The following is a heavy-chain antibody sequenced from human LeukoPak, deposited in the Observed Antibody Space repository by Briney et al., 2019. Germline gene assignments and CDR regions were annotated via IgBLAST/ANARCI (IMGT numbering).Heavy chain of an antibody. J-gene: IGHJ5*02. Sequence: GASVKVSCRASGYTFTSYYMHWVRQAPGQGLEWMGMINPSGGSTSYAQKFQGRVTMTRDTSTSTVYMELSSLRSEDTAVYYCARDLSRVTMVRGVKTGPNWFDPWGQGTLVTVSS. CDR2: INPSGGST. D-gene: IGHD3-10*01. CDR3: ARDLSRVTMVRGVKTGPNWFDP. V-gene: IGHV1-46*01. CDR1: GYTFTSYY.